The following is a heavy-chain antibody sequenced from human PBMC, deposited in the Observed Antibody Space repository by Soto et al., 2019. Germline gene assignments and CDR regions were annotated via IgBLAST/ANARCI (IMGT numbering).Heavy chain of an antibody. D-gene: IGHD2-15*01. CDR1: GGSISSSSYY. V-gene: IGHV4-39*01. J-gene: IGHJ4*02. Sequence: QLQLQESGPGLVKPSETLSLTCTVSGGSISSSSYYWGWIRQPPGKGLEWIGSIYYSGSTYYNPSLKSRVTISVDTSKNQFALKLSSVTSADTAVYGGERLLRVAARFDYWGQGTLVTVSS. CDR2: IYYSGST. CDR3: ERLLRVAARFDY.